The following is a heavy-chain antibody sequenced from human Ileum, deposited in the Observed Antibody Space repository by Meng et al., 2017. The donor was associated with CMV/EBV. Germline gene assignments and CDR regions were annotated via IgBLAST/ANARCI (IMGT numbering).Heavy chain of an antibody. CDR2: VYYSGSS. V-gene: IGHV4-39*07. D-gene: IGHD3-10*01. J-gene: IGHJ5*02. CDR1: GGSISSNNYY. Sequence: GSLRLSCTVSGGSISSNNYYWGWIRQPPGKGLEWIGSVYYSGSSYYNPSLKSRVTMSVDTSKNQFSLKLSSVTVADTAVYYCTKDGDYYGPNWFDPWGQGTLVTVSS. CDR3: TKDGDYYGPNWFDP.